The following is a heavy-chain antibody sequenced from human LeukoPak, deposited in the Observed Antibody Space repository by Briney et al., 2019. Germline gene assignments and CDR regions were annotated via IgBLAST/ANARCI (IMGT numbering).Heavy chain of an antibody. CDR2: ISGSGAGT. V-gene: IGHV3-23*01. D-gene: IGHD3-16*01. CDR1: GFTFSNSA. Sequence: GGSLRLSCAASGFTFSNSAMNWVRQAPGKGLEGVSTISGSGAGTYYADSVKGRFTISRDNSKNTLYLQTNSLRAEDTAVYYCAEAAGGSSDYWGQGTLVTVSS. J-gene: IGHJ4*02. CDR3: AEAAGGSSDY.